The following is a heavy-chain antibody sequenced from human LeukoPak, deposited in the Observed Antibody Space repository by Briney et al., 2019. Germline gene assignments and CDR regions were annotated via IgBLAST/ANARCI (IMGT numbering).Heavy chain of an antibody. D-gene: IGHD2-2*01. CDR1: GFTFSSYS. Sequence: PGGSLRLSCAASGFTFSSYSMNWVRQAPGKWLEWVSTISSSSSYIYYADSVKGRFTISRDNAKNSLYLQMNSLRAEDTAVYYCARGPGYCSSTRCSPNWFDSWGQGTLVTVSS. CDR3: ARGPGYCSSTRCSPNWFDS. V-gene: IGHV3-21*01. CDR2: ISSSSSYI. J-gene: IGHJ5*01.